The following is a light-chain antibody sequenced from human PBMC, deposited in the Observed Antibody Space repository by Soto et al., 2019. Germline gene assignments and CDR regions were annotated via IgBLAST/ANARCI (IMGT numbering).Light chain of an antibody. J-gene: IGKJ1*01. Sequence: DIQMTQSPSSLSASVGDRVTITCRASQVIGPVLAWFQQKPGKAPQRLIYAASSLQSGVPSSFSGSRPGTYFTLKITSLHPEDVATHYFLQHYTHPPTFGQGTKVEVK. CDR3: LQHYTHPPT. CDR2: AAS. CDR1: QVIGPV. V-gene: IGKV1-17*01.